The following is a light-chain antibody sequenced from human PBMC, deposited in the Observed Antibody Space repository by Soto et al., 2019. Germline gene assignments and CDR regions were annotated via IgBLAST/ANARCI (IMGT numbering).Light chain of an antibody. CDR2: GAS. CDR1: QRTSNSY. J-gene: IGKJ2*01. V-gene: IGKV3-20*01. CDR3: QQYGSSPPVT. Sequence: EIVLTQSPGTLSLSPGERATLSCRTSQRTSNSYLAWYQHKPGQAPRLLIYGASTRATGIPDRFSGGGPGADFTLTISRLEPEDVAMYYCQQYGSSPPVTFGQGTKVEIK.